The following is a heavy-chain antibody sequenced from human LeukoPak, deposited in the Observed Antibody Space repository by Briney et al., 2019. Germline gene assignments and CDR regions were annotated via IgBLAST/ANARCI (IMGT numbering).Heavy chain of an antibody. J-gene: IGHJ3*02. V-gene: IGHV6-1*01. D-gene: IGHD3-10*01. Sequence: SQTLSLTCAISGDSVFSSSAAWNWIRQSPSRGLEWLGRTYYRSKWYNDYAVSVKSRISINPDTSRNQISLQLNSVTPDDTAVYYCTRGLELVRGWRASDIWGQGTMVTVSS. CDR1: GDSVFSSSAA. CDR2: TYYRSKWYN. CDR3: TRGLELVRGWRASDI.